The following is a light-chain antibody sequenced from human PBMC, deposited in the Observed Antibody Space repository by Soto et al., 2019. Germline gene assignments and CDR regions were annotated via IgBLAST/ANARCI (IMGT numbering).Light chain of an antibody. J-gene: IGLJ1*01. Sequence: QSALTQPPSASGSPGQSVTISCTGTSSDVGGYNYVSWYQYHPGKAPKLMIYEVTRRPSGVPDRFSGSKSGNTASLTVSGLQAEDEADYYCSSFAGRDTYVFGSGTKVTVL. CDR1: SSDVGGYNY. CDR2: EVT. CDR3: SSFAGRDTYV. V-gene: IGLV2-8*01.